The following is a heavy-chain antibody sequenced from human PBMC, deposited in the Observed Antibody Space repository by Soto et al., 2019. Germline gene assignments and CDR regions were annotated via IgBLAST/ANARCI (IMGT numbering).Heavy chain of an antibody. CDR1: GYTFTSYG. D-gene: IGHD5-18*01. J-gene: IGHJ6*02. CDR2: ISAYNGNT. CDR3: ARYVDTAAYYGMDV. Sequence: ASVKVSCKASGYTFTSYGISWVRQAPGQGLEWMGWISAYNGNTNYAQKLQGRVTMTTDTSTSTAYMELRSLRSDDTAVYYCARYVDTAAYYGMDVWGQGTTVTVYS. V-gene: IGHV1-18*04.